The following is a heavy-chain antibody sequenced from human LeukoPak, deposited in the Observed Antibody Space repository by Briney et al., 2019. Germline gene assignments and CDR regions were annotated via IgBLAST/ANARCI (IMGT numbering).Heavy chain of an antibody. V-gene: IGHV1-2*02. D-gene: IGHD6-13*01. CDR2: LSPNSGDT. CDR1: GYTFTGYY. Sequence: ASVKVSCKASGYTFTGYYMHWVRQAPGQELEWMGWLSPNSGDTKFPQKFQGGVTVTRDTSISTAYMELSRLTSDDTAVYYCARATDISSWYLAYWGQGTLVTVSS. CDR3: ARATDISSWYLAY. J-gene: IGHJ4*02.